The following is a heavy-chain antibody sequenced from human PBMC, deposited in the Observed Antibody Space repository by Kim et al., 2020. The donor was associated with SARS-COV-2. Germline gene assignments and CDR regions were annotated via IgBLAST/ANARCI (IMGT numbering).Heavy chain of an antibody. V-gene: IGHV3-74*01. CDR3: ARELGMEWGAPGGGMDV. Sequence: GGSLRLSCAASGFTFSSYWMHWVRQAPGKGLVWVSRINSDGSSASYADSVKGRFTISRDNAKNTLYLQMNSLRAEDTAVYYCARELGMEWGAPGGGMDVWGQGTTVTVSS. CDR1: GFTFSSYW. D-gene: IGHD3-3*01. CDR2: INSDGSSA. J-gene: IGHJ6*02.